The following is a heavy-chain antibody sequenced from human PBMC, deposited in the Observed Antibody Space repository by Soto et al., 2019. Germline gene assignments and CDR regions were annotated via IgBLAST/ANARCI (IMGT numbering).Heavy chain of an antibody. Sequence: PGGSLRLSCAASGFTFSSYGMHWVRQAPGKGLEWVAVIWYDGSNKYYADSVKGRFTISRDNSKNTLYLQMNSLRAEDTAVYYCARDAGLSDTADDTDYWGQGTLVTVST. CDR2: IWYDGSNK. V-gene: IGHV3-33*01. D-gene: IGHD5-18*01. CDR1: GFTFSSYG. CDR3: ARDAGLSDTADDTDY. J-gene: IGHJ4*02.